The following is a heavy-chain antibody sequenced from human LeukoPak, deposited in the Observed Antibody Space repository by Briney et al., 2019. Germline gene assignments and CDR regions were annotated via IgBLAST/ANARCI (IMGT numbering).Heavy chain of an antibody. D-gene: IGHD3-22*01. CDR3: ARDLYYYDSSGVFDF. V-gene: IGHV3-7*05. J-gene: IGHJ4*02. CDR1: GFTFSGYW. CDR2: IKQDGSER. Sequence: PGGSLRLSCAASGFTFSGYWMSWVRQAPGKGPEWVANIKQDGSERNYADSVKGRFTISRDNARNSLDLQMSSLRGEDTAVYYCARDLYYYDSSGVFDFWGQGTLVTVSS.